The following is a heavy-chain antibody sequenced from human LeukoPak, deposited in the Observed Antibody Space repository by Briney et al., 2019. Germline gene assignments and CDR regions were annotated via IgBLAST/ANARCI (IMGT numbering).Heavy chain of an antibody. CDR2: INHSGST. V-gene: IGHV4-34*01. J-gene: IGHJ4*02. D-gene: IGHD3-9*01. CDR3: ARPNGYDILTGYYTSSIDY. Sequence: SETLSLTCAVYGGSFSGYYWSWIRQPPGKGLEWIGEINHSGSTNYNPSLKIRVTISVDTSKNQFYLKLSSVNAADTPVYYCARPNGYDILTGYYTSSIDYWGQGTLVTVSS. CDR1: GGSFSGYY.